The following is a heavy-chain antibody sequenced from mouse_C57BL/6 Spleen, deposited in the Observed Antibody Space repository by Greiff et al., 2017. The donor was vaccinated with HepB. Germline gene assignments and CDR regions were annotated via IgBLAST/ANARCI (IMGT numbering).Heavy chain of an antibody. CDR1: GYTFTSYW. V-gene: IGHV1-59*01. CDR2: IDPSDSYT. CDR3: ARDSSGTLNYFDY. J-gene: IGHJ2*01. D-gene: IGHD3-2*02. Sequence: VQLQQPGAELVRPGTSVKLSCKASGYTFTSYWMHWVKQRPGQGLEWIGVIDPSDSYTNYNQKFKGKATLTVDKSSSNAYMQLSSLTYEDSAVYYCARDSSGTLNYFDYWGQGTTLTVSS.